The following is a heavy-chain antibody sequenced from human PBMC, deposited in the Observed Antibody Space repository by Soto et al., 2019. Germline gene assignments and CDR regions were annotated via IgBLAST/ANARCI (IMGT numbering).Heavy chain of an antibody. J-gene: IGHJ5*02. CDR3: ATDKYGSGSYYWFDP. Sequence: GASVKVSCKASGYTFTSYAMHWVRQAPGQRLEWMGWINAGNGNTKYSQKFQGRVTITRDTSASTAYMELSSLRSEDTAVYYCATDKYGSGSYYWFDPWGQGTLVTVSS. CDR2: INAGNGNT. D-gene: IGHD3-10*01. V-gene: IGHV1-3*01. CDR1: GYTFTSYA.